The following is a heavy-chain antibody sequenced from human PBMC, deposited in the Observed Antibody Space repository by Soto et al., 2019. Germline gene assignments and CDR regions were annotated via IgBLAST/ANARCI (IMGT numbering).Heavy chain of an antibody. V-gene: IGHV1-46*01. CDR2: INPSGGAA. D-gene: IGHD3-10*01. CDR1: GYPFTTYY. CDR3: ARANYGSGTVFAAYDF. Sequence: ASVKVSCKTSGYPFTTYYIHCVRQAPGQGLEWMGTINPSGGAANFPQRFQGRVAMSRDTSTSTAYMHLSSLRSEDTAVYYCARANYGSGTVFAAYDFWGQGTMVTVSS. J-gene: IGHJ3*01.